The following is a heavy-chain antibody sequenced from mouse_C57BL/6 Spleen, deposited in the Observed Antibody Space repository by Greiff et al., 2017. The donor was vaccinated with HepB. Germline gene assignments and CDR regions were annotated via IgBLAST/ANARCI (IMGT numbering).Heavy chain of an antibody. D-gene: IGHD1-1*01. CDR3: TRSYGSFDY. V-gene: IGHV6-3*01. Sequence: EVQLQESGGGLVQPGGSMKLSCVASGFTFSNYWMNWVRQSPEKGLEWVAQIRLKSDNYATHYAESVKGRFTISRDDSKSSVYLQMNNLRAEDTGIYYCTRSYGSFDYWGQGTTLTVSS. CDR2: IRLKSDNYAT. CDR1: GFTFSNYW. J-gene: IGHJ2*01.